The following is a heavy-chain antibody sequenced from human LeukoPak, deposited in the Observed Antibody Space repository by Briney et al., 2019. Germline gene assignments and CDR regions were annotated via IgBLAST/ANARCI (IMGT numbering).Heavy chain of an antibody. CDR2: IGTAGDT. D-gene: IGHD3-16*01. J-gene: IGHJ4*02. CDR1: GFTFSTYD. CDR3: ARGSRFGRYFDY. Sequence: GGSLRLSCAASGFTFSTYDMHWVRQGTGKGLEWVSAIGTAGDTYYPDSVKGRFTISRENAKNSLYPQMNSLRAGDTAVYYCARGSRFGRYFDYWGQGTLVTVSS. V-gene: IGHV3-13*04.